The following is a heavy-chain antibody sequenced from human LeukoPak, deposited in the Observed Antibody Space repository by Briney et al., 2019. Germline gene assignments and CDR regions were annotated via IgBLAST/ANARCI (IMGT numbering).Heavy chain of an antibody. CDR3: AKSGSGSFVSFDP. CDR1: GFTFSDYY. D-gene: IGHD1-26*01. Sequence: GGSLRLSCAASGFTFSDYYMSWIRQAPGKGLGWVSYISSSGSTIYYADSVKGRFTISRDNAKNSLYLQMNSLRAEDTAVYYCAKSGSGSFVSFDPWGQGTLVTVSS. V-gene: IGHV3-11*01. J-gene: IGHJ5*02. CDR2: ISSSGSTI.